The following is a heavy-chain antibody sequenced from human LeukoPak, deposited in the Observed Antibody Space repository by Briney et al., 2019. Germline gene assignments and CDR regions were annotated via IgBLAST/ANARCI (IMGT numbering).Heavy chain of an antibody. CDR3: ARDRDPIIAVAGTLDY. CDR2: ISYDGSNK. Sequence: GGSLRLSCAASGFTFRTYAMHWVRQAPGKGLEWVAVISYDGSNKYYADSVKGRFTISRDNSKNTLYLQMNSLRAEDTAVYYCARDRDPIIAVAGTLDYWGQGTLVTVS. CDR1: GFTFRTYA. V-gene: IGHV3-30-3*01. J-gene: IGHJ4*02. D-gene: IGHD6-19*01.